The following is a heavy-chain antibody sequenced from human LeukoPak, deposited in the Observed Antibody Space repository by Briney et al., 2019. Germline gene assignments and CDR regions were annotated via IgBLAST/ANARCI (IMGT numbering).Heavy chain of an antibody. D-gene: IGHD3-10*01. CDR1: GFTFSSYA. J-gene: IGHJ4*02. Sequence: GGSLRLSGAASGFTFSSYAMSWVRQAPGKGLEWVSAISGSGGSTYYADSVKGRFTISRDNSKNTLYLQMNSLRAEDTAVYYCAKDHARFGEYYFDYWGQGTLVTVSS. CDR2: ISGSGGST. V-gene: IGHV3-23*01. CDR3: AKDHARFGEYYFDY.